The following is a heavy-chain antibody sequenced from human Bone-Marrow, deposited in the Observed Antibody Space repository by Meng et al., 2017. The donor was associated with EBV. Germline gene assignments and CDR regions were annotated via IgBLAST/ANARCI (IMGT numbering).Heavy chain of an antibody. CDR2: TFYSVTTA. CDR3: VRGYDYGDYVDY. Sequence: QVQVVQSGAEVKKPGSSVKVSCWTSGGTFNSDAVSWVRQAPGQGLEWIGTFYSVTTAFYNPSLRSRLAISVDTSKNQFSLRLTSLTAADTAVYYCVRGYDYGDYVDYWGQGTLVTVSS. J-gene: IGHJ4*02. V-gene: IGHV1-69*06. CDR1: GGTFNSDA. D-gene: IGHD4-17*01.